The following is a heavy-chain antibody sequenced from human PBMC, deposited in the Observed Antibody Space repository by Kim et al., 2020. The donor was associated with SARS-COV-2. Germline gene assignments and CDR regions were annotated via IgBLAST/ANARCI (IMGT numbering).Heavy chain of an antibody. Sequence: SETLSLTCAVYGGSFSGYYWSWIRQPPGKGLEWIGEINHSGSTNYNPSLKSRVTISVDTSKNQFSLKLSSVTAADTAVYYCARGRVGFGAYYYYYGMDVWGQGTTVTVSS. V-gene: IGHV4-34*01. D-gene: IGHD3-10*01. CDR1: GGSFSGYY. CDR3: ARGRVGFGAYYYYYGMDV. CDR2: INHSGST. J-gene: IGHJ6*02.